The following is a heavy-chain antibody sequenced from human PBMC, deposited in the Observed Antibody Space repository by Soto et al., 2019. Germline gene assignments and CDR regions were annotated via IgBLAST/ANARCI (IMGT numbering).Heavy chain of an antibody. Sequence: ESGGGVVQPGRSLRLSCAASGFTFSSYGMHWVRQAPGKGLEWVAVISYDGSNKYYADSVKGRFTISRDNSKNTLYLQMNSLRAEDTAVYYCAKDGGNSGFDYWGQGTLVTVSS. J-gene: IGHJ4*02. D-gene: IGHD3-16*01. V-gene: IGHV3-30*18. CDR3: AKDGGNSGFDY. CDR2: ISYDGSNK. CDR1: GFTFSSYG.